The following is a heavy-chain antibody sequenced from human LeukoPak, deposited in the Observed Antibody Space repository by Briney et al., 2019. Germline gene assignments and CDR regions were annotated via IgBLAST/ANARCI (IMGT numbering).Heavy chain of an antibody. V-gene: IGHV4-34*01. CDR2: INHSGST. J-gene: IGHJ4*02. CDR1: GGSFSGYY. CDR3: ARAPRTNRFDY. D-gene: IGHD1-14*01. Sequence: SETMSLTCAVYGGSFSGYYWSWIRQPPGKGLEWIGEINHSGSTNYNPSLKSRVTISVDTSKNQFSLKLSSVTAADTAVYYCARAPRTNRFDYWGQGTLVTVSS.